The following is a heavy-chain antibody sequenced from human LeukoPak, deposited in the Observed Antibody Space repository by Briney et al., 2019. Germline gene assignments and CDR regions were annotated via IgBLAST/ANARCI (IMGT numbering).Heavy chain of an antibody. CDR3: ARIYCSSTSCHVGY. CDR1: GGSITFGSYY. V-gene: IGHV4-61*02. CDR2: IYYSGST. D-gene: IGHD2-2*01. Sequence: PSQTLSLTCTVSGGSITFGSYYWTWIRQPAGNGLEWVGRIYYSGSTYYNPSLKSRVTISVDTSRNQFSLKLSSVTAADTAVYYCARIYCSSTSCHVGYWGQGTLVTVSS. J-gene: IGHJ4*02.